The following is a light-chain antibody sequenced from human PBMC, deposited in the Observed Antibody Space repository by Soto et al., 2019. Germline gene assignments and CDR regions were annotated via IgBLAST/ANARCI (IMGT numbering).Light chain of an antibody. CDR1: QSITSSF. J-gene: IGKJ5*01. CDR2: GAS. Sequence: EIVLTQSPGTLSLSPGERASLSCGASQSITSSFLAWYQQKPGQAPRLLIYGASSRATGIPARFSGSGSGTDFTLTISSLEPEDFAVYYCHQRKSWPRTFGQGTRLEI. V-gene: IGKV3D-20*02. CDR3: HQRKSWPRT.